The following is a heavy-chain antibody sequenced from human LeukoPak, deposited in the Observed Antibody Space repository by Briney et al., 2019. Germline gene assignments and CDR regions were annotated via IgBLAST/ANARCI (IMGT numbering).Heavy chain of an antibody. D-gene: IGHD3-3*01. CDR2: ISAYNGNT. Sequence: ASVKVSCKASGYTFTSYGISWVRQAPGQGLEWMGWISAYNGNTNYAQKLQGRVTMTTDTSTSTAYMELRSLRSDDTAVYYCARGSAQTHYDFWSGYYTPFDYWGQGTLVTVSS. V-gene: IGHV1-18*01. CDR1: GYTFTSYG. J-gene: IGHJ4*02. CDR3: ARGSAQTHYDFWSGYYTPFDY.